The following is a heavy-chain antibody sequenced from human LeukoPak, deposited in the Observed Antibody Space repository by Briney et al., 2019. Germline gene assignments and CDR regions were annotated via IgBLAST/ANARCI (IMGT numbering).Heavy chain of an antibody. D-gene: IGHD3-9*01. V-gene: IGHV1-8*01. CDR2: MNPNSGNT. CDR1: GYTFTRYD. CDR3: ARGKLRYFDWVLRKRQDWFDP. J-gene: IGHJ5*02. Sequence: ASVKVSCKASGYTFTRYDINWVRQATGQGLEWMGWMNPNSGNTGYAQKFQGRVTMTRNTSISTAYMELSSLRSEDTAVYYCARGKLRYFDWVLRKRQDWFDPWGQGTMVTVSS.